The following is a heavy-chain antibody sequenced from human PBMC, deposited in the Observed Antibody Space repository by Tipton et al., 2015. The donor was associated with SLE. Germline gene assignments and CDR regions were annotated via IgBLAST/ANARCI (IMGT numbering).Heavy chain of an antibody. D-gene: IGHD2/OR15-2a*01. Sequence: TLSLTCTVSGGSISSYYWNWIRQPPGKGLEWIGYIYSSGSTNYNPSFKSRVTISVDTSKNRFSLKLSSMTAADTAVYYCARGPNRASLDYWGQGTLVTVS. CDR3: ARGPNRASLDY. CDR2: IYSSGST. J-gene: IGHJ4*02. V-gene: IGHV4-59*01. CDR1: GGSISSYY.